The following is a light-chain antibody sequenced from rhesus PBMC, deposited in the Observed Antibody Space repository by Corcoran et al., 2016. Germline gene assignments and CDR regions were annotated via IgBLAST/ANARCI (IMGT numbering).Light chain of an antibody. CDR2: GAS. V-gene: IGKV3-24*04. Sequence: EIVMTQSPATLALSPGERATLSCRASQSVNSYLAWYQQKPGQAPRLLIYGASSRAPGLPDRFSGSGSGTEFTLTISSLEPEDIGVYFCLQSSNWLTFGGGTKVELK. CDR1: QSVNSY. CDR3: LQSSNWLT. J-gene: IGKJ4*01.